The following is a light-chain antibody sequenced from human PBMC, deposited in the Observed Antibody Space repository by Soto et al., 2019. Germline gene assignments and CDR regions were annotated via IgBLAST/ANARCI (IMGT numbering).Light chain of an antibody. CDR2: GNS. V-gene: IGLV1-40*01. Sequence: QSVLTQPPSVSGAPGQRVTISCTGSSSNIGAGYDVHWYQQLPGTAPKLLIYGNSNRPSGVPDRFSGSKSGTSASLAITGIQGEDEADYYCQSYDSSLSGSSVVFGGGTKLTVL. CDR1: SSNIGAGYD. CDR3: QSYDSSLSGSSVV. J-gene: IGLJ2*01.